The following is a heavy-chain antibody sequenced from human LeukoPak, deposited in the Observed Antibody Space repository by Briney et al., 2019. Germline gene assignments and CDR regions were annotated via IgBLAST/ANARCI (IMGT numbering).Heavy chain of an antibody. V-gene: IGHV3-21*01. CDR3: ARGSSSWFYYKDV. CDR1: GFTFSTYS. Sequence: GGSLRLSCAASGFTFSTYSMNWVRQAPGKGLEWVSSISSSSSYIYDADSVKGRFSISRDNAKNSLYLQMNSLRAEDTAVYYCARGSSSWFYYKDVWGKGTTVTVSS. D-gene: IGHD6-13*01. J-gene: IGHJ6*03. CDR2: ISSSSSYI.